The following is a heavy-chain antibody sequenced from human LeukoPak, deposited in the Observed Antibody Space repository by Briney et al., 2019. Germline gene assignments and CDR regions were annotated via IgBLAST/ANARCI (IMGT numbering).Heavy chain of an antibody. V-gene: IGHV1-46*03. CDR1: GYTFTSYY. J-gene: IGHJ5*02. CDR2: INPSGGST. CDR3: ARAYYDFWSGYWSYNWFDP. Sequence: ASVKVSCKASGYTFTSYYMHWVQQAPGQGLEWMGIINPSGGSTTYAQKFQGRVTMTRDTSTSTVYMELSSLRSEDTAVYYCARAYYDFWSGYWSYNWFDPWGQGTLVTVSS. D-gene: IGHD3-3*01.